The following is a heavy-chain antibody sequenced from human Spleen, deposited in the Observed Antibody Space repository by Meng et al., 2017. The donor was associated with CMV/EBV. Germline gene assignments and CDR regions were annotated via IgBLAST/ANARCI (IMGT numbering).Heavy chain of an antibody. CDR2: INPSGGST. D-gene: IGHD3-9*01. CDR1: GYTFTSYD. Sequence: QVQRVQSGAEVKKPGASVKVSCKASGYTFTSYDMHWVRQAPGQGLEWMGIINPSGGSTSYAQKFQGRVTMTRDTSTSTVYMELSSLRSEDTAVYYCARDRDILTDRNWFDPWGQGTLVTVSS. CDR3: ARDRDILTDRNWFDP. V-gene: IGHV1-46*01. J-gene: IGHJ5*02.